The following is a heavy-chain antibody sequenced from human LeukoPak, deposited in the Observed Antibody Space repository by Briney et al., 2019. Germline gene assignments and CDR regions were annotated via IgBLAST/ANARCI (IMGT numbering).Heavy chain of an antibody. CDR2: IWYDGSNK. J-gene: IGHJ4*02. CDR3: ASGAVAGRGTGYYFDY. CDR1: GFTFSSYG. D-gene: IGHD6-19*01. Sequence: GSLRLSCAASGFTFSSYGMHWVRQAPGKGLEWVAVIWYDGSNKYYADSVKGRFTISRDNSKNTLYLQMNSLRAEDTAVYYCASGAVAGRGTGYYFDYWGQGTLVTVSS. V-gene: IGHV3-33*01.